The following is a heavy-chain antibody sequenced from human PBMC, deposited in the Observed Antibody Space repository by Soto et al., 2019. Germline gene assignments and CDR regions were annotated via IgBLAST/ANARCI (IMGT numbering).Heavy chain of an antibody. CDR1: GYTFTSYG. V-gene: IGHV1-18*04. J-gene: IGHJ5*02. Sequence: ASVKVSCKASGYTFTSYGISWVRQAPGQVLEWMGWISAYNGNTNYAQKLQGRVTMTTDTSTSTAYMELRSLRSDDTAVYYCARDYDFWSGYSNGFDPWGQGTLGTVSA. CDR2: ISAYNGNT. CDR3: ARDYDFWSGYSNGFDP. D-gene: IGHD3-3*01.